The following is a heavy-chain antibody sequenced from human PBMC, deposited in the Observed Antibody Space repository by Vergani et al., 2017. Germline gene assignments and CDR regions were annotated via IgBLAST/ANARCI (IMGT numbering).Heavy chain of an antibody. CDR3: AKAGSVTSGSLQYNFYMDV. Sequence: QVQLAESGGGRVQPGRSLRLSCAASGFSFSSHAIHLVRQAPGKGLEWVAVISHDGSKKYYAASVKGRFTISRDNSKNTLDLQMNSLRTQDTAVYYCAKAGSVTSGSLQYNFYMDVWGKGTTVTVS. CDR1: GFSFSSHA. J-gene: IGHJ6*03. CDR2: ISHDGSKK. D-gene: IGHD3-10*01. V-gene: IGHV3-30*18.